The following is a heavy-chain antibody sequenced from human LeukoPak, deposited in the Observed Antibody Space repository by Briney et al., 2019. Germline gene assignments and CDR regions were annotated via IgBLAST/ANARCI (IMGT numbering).Heavy chain of an antibody. CDR2: ISGRSTYI. CDR3: AREAPSAGTILDY. CDR1: GLTFSSYS. V-gene: IGHV3-21*06. D-gene: IGHD5-24*01. J-gene: IGHJ4*02. Sequence: GGSLRLSCAASGLTFSSYSMNWVRQAPGKGLEWVSSISGRSTYIYYADSVQGRFTISRDNAKNSLYLQMNSLSAEDTAVYYCAREAPSAGTILDYWGQGTLVTVSS.